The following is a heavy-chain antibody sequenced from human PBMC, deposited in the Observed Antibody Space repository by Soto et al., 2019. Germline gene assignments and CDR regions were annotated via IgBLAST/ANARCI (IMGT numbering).Heavy chain of an antibody. CDR1: GGSISNSGYH. CDR2: ISYSGTT. Sequence: SETLSLTCTVSGGSISNSGYHWTWVRQPPGEGLEWIGTISYSGTTFYNPSLKSRISITADTSKTRFSLRLSSVTAADTAVYYCSGDSNPWLWADYWGQRTPGTVSA. J-gene: IGHJ4*02. D-gene: IGHD5-18*01. V-gene: IGHV4-39*01. CDR3: SGDSNPWLWADY.